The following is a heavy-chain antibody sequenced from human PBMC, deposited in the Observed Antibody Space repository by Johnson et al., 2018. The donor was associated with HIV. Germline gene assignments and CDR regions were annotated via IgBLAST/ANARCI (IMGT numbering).Heavy chain of an antibody. CDR2: IRYDGSNK. V-gene: IGHV3-30*02. J-gene: IGHJ3*02. Sequence: QVQLVESGGGVVQPGGSLRLSCAASGFTFSNYGFHWVRQAPGKGLDWVAFIRYDGSNKYYADSVKGRFTISRYYSDSVKGRFTISRDNSKNTLYLQMNSLRAEDTAVYYCAKEDLGYSYAFDIWGQGTMVTVSS. CDR1: GFTFSNYG. D-gene: IGHD5-18*01. CDR3: AKEDLGYSYAFDI.